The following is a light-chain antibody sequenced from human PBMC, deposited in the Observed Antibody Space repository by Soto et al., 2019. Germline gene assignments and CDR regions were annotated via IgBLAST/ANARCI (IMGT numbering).Light chain of an antibody. V-gene: IGLV2-23*02. Sequence: QSALTRPASVSGSPGQSITISCTGTTTDVGSYNLVSWYQQHPGRAPKLMIYEVSRRPSGVSNRFSGSKSGNTASLTISGLQAEDEADYYCCSWAGSNTFYFFGTGTKVTVL. CDR2: EVS. J-gene: IGLJ1*01. CDR3: CSWAGSNTFYF. CDR1: TTDVGSYNL.